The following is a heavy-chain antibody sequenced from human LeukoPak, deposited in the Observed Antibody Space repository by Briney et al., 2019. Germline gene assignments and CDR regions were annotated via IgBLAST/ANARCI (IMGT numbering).Heavy chain of an antibody. CDR3: AREGTMVRGPTGFDY. D-gene: IGHD3-10*01. J-gene: IGHJ4*02. V-gene: IGHV1-3*01. CDR2: INAGNGNT. CDR1: GYTFTSYA. Sequence: ASVKVSCKASGYTFTSYAMHWVRQAPGQRLEWMGWINAGNGNTKYSQKLQGRVTITRDTSASTAYMELSSLRSEDTAVYYCAREGTMVRGPTGFDYWGQGTLVTVSS.